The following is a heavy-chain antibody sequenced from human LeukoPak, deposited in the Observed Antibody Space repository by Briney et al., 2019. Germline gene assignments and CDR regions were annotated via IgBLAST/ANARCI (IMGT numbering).Heavy chain of an antibody. V-gene: IGHV4-34*01. CDR2: INHSGST. D-gene: IGHD2-15*01. CDR1: GGSFSGYY. J-gene: IGHJ4*02. CDR3: ARVRIRVVVVAATPNYFDY. Sequence: KASETLSLTCAVYGGSFSGYYWSWIRQPPGKGLEWIGEINHSGSTNYNPSLKSRVTISVDTSKNQFSLKLSSVTAADTAVYYCARVRIRVVVVAATPNYFDYWGQGTLVTVSS.